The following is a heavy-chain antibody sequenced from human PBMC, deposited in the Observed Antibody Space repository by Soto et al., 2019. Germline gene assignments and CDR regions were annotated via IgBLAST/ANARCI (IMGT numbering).Heavy chain of an antibody. V-gene: IGHV3-30*18. J-gene: IGHJ4*02. Sequence: QVQLVESGGGVVQPGRSPTLSCAASGLTFSRFDMHWVRQAPGKGLEWVAVISEDGNTKYYADSVKGRFTISRDKSSNTLFLQMNSLRAEDTAVYYCAKARTTYTDTYSHRTFDYWGQGILVTVSS. CDR1: GLTFSRFD. CDR3: AKARTTYTDTYSHRTFDY. CDR2: ISEDGNTK. D-gene: IGHD2-15*01.